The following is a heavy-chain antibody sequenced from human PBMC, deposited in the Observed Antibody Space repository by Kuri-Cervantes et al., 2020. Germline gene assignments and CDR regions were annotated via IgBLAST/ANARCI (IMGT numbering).Heavy chain of an antibody. CDR2: IDYSGST. D-gene: IGHD3-10*01. Sequence: SETLSLTCTVSGGSISNYYWSWIRQSPGKGLYWIGYIDYSGSTNYNPSLKSRVTISVDTSKNQFSLRLSSVTAADTAVYYCARAVRYHGGYYYMDVWGKGTTVTVSS. CDR1: GGSISNYY. J-gene: IGHJ6*03. V-gene: IGHV4-59*12. CDR3: ARAVRYHGGYYYMDV.